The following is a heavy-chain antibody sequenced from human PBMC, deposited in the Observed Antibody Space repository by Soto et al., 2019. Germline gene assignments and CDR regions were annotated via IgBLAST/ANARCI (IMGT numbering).Heavy chain of an antibody. CDR1: HSSISSDYY. CDR2: FYHTGST. Sequence: KASETLSLTCTVSHSSISSDYYWGWIRQPPGTGLEWIGSFYHTGSTNYNPSLKSRVTISGDTSRNQFSLKLTSVTAADTAVYFCARFPAYWGQGILVTVSS. CDR3: ARFPAY. V-gene: IGHV4-38-2*02. J-gene: IGHJ4*02.